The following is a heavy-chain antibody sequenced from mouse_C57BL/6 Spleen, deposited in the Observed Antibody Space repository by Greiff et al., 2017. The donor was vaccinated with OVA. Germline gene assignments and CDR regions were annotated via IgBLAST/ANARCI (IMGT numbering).Heavy chain of an antibody. V-gene: IGHV1-15*01. CDR3: TQLRLLWCFDY. J-gene: IGHJ2*01. CDR1: GYTFTDYE. Sequence: VQLQQSGAELVRPGAPVTLSCKASGYTFTDYEMHWVKQTPVHGLEWFGAIVPETGGTAYNQNFKGKAILPADKSSSTAYMELRSLTSEDSAVDYCTQLRLLWCFDYWGQGTTLTVSS. D-gene: IGHD3-2*02. CDR2: IVPETGGT.